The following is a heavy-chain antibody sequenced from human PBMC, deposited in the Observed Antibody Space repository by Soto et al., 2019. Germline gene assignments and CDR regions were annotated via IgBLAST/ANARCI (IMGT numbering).Heavy chain of an antibody. Sequence: SETLSLTCTVSGGSISSYYWSWIRQPPGKGLEWIGYIYYSGSTNYNPSLKSRVTISVDTSKNQFSLRLSSVTAADTAVYYCARGYYYDSSGIDYWGQGTLVTVSS. V-gene: IGHV4-59*01. CDR3: ARGYYYDSSGIDY. CDR1: GGSISSYY. J-gene: IGHJ4*02. CDR2: IYYSGST. D-gene: IGHD3-22*01.